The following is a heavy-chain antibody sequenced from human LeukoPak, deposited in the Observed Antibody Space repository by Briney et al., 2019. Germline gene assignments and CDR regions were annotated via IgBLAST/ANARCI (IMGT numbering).Heavy chain of an antibody. CDR1: GFTFSSYD. V-gene: IGHV3-13*04. Sequence: GGSLRLSCAASGFTFSSYDMHWVRQATGKGLEWVSAIDTAGDTYYPGSVQGRLTISRENAKNSLYLQMNSLRAEDTAVYYCAREFTMVRGVIISHYYGMDVWGQGTTVTVSS. CDR3: AREFTMVRGVIISHYYGMDV. CDR2: IDTAGDT. D-gene: IGHD3-10*01. J-gene: IGHJ6*02.